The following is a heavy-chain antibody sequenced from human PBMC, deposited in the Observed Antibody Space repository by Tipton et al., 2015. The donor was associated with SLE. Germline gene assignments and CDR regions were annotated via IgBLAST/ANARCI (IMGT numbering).Heavy chain of an antibody. Sequence: GSLRLSCAASGFTFSSYEMNWVRQAPGKGLEWVSYISSSGSTVYYADSVKGRFTISRDNAKNSLYLQMNSLRAEDTAVYYCAREQRPPGGVNWFDPWGQGTLVTVSS. CDR3: AREQRPPGGVNWFDP. J-gene: IGHJ5*02. D-gene: IGHD6-25*01. CDR1: GFTFSSYE. CDR2: ISSSGSTV. V-gene: IGHV3-48*03.